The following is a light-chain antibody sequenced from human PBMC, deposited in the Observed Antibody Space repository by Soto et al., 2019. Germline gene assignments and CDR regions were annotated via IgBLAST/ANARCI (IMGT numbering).Light chain of an antibody. CDR2: GAS. CDR1: QSVSSSY. V-gene: IGKV3-20*01. Sequence: EIVLTQSPGTLSLSPGERATLSCRASQSVSSSYLAWYQQKPGQAPRLLIYGASSRATGIPDRFSGSESGTDCTLTISRLEPEDGSVYDCQQYGSSTQTFGQGTKVDIK. CDR3: QQYGSSTQT. J-gene: IGKJ1*01.